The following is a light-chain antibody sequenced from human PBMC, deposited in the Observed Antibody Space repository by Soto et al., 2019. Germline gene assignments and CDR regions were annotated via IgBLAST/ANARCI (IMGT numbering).Light chain of an antibody. Sequence: EIVLTQSPATLSLSPGERATLSCRASQSVSSYLAWSQQKPGQAPRLLMYDASNRATGIPARFSGSGSGTDFTLTISSLEPEDFAVYYCQQRSNWPPEFGPGTKVDIK. CDR2: DAS. J-gene: IGKJ3*01. CDR3: QQRSNWPPE. V-gene: IGKV3-11*01. CDR1: QSVSSY.